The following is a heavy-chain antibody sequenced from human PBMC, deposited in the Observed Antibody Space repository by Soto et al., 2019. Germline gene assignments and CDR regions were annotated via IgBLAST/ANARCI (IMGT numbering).Heavy chain of an antibody. J-gene: IGHJ6*02. V-gene: IGHV4-30-4*01. Sequence: QVQLQESGPGLVKPSQTLSLTCTVSGGSISSGDYYWSWIRQPPGKGLEWIGYIYYSGSTYYNPSLKIRVTISVDTSKNQFSLKLSSVTAADTAVYYCARVHYYDSSGYTEYYYGMDVWGQGTTVTVSS. D-gene: IGHD3-22*01. CDR3: ARVHYYDSSGYTEYYYGMDV. CDR2: IYYSGST. CDR1: GGSISSGDYY.